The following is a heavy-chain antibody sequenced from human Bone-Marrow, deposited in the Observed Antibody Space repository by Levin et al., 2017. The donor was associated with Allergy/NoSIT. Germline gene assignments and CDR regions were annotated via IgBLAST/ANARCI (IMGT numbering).Heavy chain of an antibody. CDR3: ARELGDYVPAAFDI. V-gene: IGHV4-39*02. CDR2: IYKSGST. Sequence: SETLSLTCTVSGGSISSRDYYWGWIRLSPGKGLEWIGSIYKSGSTYYNPSLKSRVTISVDTSKNQFSLRLSSVTAADTAVHYCARELGDYVPAAFDIWGQGTMVTVSA. CDR1: GGSISSRDYY. D-gene: IGHD4-17*01. J-gene: IGHJ3*02.